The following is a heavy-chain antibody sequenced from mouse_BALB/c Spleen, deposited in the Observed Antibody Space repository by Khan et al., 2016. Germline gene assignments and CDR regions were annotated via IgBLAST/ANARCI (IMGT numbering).Heavy chain of an antibody. D-gene: IGHD2-4*01. CDR1: GYTFTSYW. Sequence: VQLQQPGAELVRPGASVKLSCKASGYTFTSYWMNWVKQTPKQGLEWIGRIDPYDSETHYNQKFKAKAILTVDKSSSTAYMQLSSLTSEDGTVYYCATRITTPVYFDYWGQGTTLTVSS. CDR2: IDPYDSET. V-gene: IGHV1-52*01. CDR3: ATRITTPVYFDY. J-gene: IGHJ2*01.